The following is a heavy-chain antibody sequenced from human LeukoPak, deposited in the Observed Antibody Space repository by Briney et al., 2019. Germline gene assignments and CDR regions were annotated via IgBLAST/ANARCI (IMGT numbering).Heavy chain of an antibody. D-gene: IGHD1-7*01. CDR2: INHSGST. V-gene: IGHV4-34*01. CDR1: GGSFSGHS. J-gene: IGHJ4*02. Sequence: PSETLSLTCAVNGGSFSGHSWSWIRQPPGKGLDWIGEINHSGSTNYNPSLKSRVTISVDTSKNQFSLKLSSVTAADAAVYYCARGVTGTTELRYWGQGTLVTVSS. CDR3: ARGVTGTTELRY.